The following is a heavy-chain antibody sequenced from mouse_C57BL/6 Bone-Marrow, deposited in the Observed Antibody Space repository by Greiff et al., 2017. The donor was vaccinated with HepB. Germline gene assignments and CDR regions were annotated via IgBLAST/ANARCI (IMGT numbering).Heavy chain of an antibody. J-gene: IGHJ3*01. CDR2: INPSTGGT. CDR3: ARSLYYYGSSWFAY. V-gene: IGHV1-42*01. D-gene: IGHD1-1*01. CDR1: GYSFTGYY. Sequence: VQLKESGPELVKPGASVKISCKASGYSFTGYYMNWVKQSPEKSLEWIGEINPSTGGTTYNQKFKAKATLTVDKSSSTAYMQLKSLTSEDSAVYYCARSLYYYGSSWFAYWGQGTLVTVSA.